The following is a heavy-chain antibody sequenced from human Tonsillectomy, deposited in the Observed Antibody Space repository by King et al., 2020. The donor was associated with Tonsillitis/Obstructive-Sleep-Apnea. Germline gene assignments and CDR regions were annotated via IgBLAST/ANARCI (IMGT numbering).Heavy chain of an antibody. J-gene: IGHJ1*01. CDR3: ARVGYDFWSGYPRNAEYFQH. CDR1: GYTFTGYY. D-gene: IGHD3-3*01. V-gene: IGHV1-2*02. CDR2: INPNSGGT. Sequence: VQLVESGAEVKKPGASVKVSCTASGYTFTGYYMHWVRQAPGQGLEWMGWINPNSGGTNYAQKFQGRVTMTRDTSISTAYMELSRLRSDDTAVYYCARVGYDFWSGYPRNAEYFQHWGQGTLVTVSS.